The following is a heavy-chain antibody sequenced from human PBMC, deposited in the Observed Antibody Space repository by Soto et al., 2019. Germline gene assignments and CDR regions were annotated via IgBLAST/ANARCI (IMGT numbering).Heavy chain of an antibody. J-gene: IGHJ3*02. CDR2: IIPIFGTA. V-gene: IGHV1-69*06. Sequence: QVQLVQSGAEVKKPGSSVKVSCKASGGTFSSYAISWVRQAPGQGLEWIGGIIPIFGTANYAQKFQGRVTITADKSTSTAYMELSSLRSEDTAVYYCVKPNYYDSSGADAFDIWGQGTMVTVSS. D-gene: IGHD3-22*01. CDR3: VKPNYYDSSGADAFDI. CDR1: GGTFSSYA.